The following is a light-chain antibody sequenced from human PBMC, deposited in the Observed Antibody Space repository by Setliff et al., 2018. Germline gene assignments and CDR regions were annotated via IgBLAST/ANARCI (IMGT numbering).Light chain of an antibody. J-gene: IGKJ4*01. CDR1: QNVGTK. CDR3: QQYSEWPPLT. Sequence: EIVMTQSPAALSVSPGEGATLSCRASQNVGTKSAWYQQKPGQSPRLLIYDASTRAAGIPARFNGSGSGTEFTLTITSLQSEDFAIYYCQQYSEWPPLTFGGGTKV. CDR2: DAS. V-gene: IGKV3-15*01.